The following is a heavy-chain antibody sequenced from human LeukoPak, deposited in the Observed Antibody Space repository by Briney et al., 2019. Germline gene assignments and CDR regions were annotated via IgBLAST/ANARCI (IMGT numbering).Heavy chain of an antibody. Sequence: GESLKISCKGSGYTLTTSWIGWVRQLPGKGLEWMGIIYPGDSDTRYSPSFQGQVTISADKSINTAYLQWTSLKASDIAMYYCARQLTTLRGFDIWGQGTMVTASS. J-gene: IGHJ3*02. V-gene: IGHV5-51*01. CDR3: ARQLTTLRGFDI. D-gene: IGHD4-11*01. CDR2: IYPGDSDT. CDR1: GYTLTTSW.